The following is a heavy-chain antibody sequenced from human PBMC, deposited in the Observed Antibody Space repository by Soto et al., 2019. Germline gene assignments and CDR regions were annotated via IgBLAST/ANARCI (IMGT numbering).Heavy chain of an antibody. V-gene: IGHV3-30*19. CDR1: GFTFRSYV. J-gene: IGHJ4*02. CDR3: ARWGTTGGLDV. Sequence: QVHLVESGGGVVQPGTSLRLSCVGSGFTFRSYVIHWVRQAPGKGLEWVALTSYDGSNKYYDDSVKGRFTISRDNSRKTVELQMDNLRLEDTALYYCARWGTTGGLDVWGQGTLVSVSS. D-gene: IGHD3-16*01. CDR2: TSYDGSNK.